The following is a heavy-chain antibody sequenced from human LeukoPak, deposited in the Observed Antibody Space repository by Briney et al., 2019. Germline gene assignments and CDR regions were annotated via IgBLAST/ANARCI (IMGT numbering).Heavy chain of an antibody. CDR3: ATMCRKAMVRGVISWFDP. CDR1: GYTLTELS. Sequence: ASVKVSCKVSGYTLTELSMHWVRQAPGKGLEWMGGFDPEDGETIYAQKFQGRVTMIEDTSTDTAYMELSSLRSEDTAVYYCATMCRKAMVRGVISWFDPWGQGTLVTVSS. CDR2: FDPEDGET. V-gene: IGHV1-24*01. D-gene: IGHD3-10*01. J-gene: IGHJ5*02.